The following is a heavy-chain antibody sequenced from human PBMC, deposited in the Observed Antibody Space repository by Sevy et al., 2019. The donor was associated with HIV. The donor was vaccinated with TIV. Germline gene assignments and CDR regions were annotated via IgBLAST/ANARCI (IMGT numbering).Heavy chain of an antibody. CDR3: ARDAPAGRGPGYGTSGVDR. V-gene: IGHV3-23*01. D-gene: IGHD1-1*01. CDR1: GFTFSTYT. Sequence: GGSLRLSCTASGFTFSTYTLTWVRQAPGKGLEWVSSITPDDTHYADSVRGRISISRDKSKNTLYLKMDSLKVDDTAVYYCARDAPAGRGPGYGTSGVDRWGQGTLVTVSS. CDR2: ITPDDT. J-gene: IGHJ5*02.